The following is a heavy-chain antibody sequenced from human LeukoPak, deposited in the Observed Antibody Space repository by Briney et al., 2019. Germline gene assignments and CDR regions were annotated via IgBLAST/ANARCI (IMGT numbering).Heavy chain of an antibody. CDR3: ANGRGWSGSLGAY. CDR2: ISGSGGST. J-gene: IGHJ4*02. V-gene: IGHV3-23*01. CDR1: GFTFSSYA. D-gene: IGHD3-3*01. Sequence: EGSLRLSCAASGFTFSSYAMSWVRQAPGKGLEWVSAISGSGGSTYYADSVKGRFTISRDNSKNTLYLQMNSLRAEDMAVYYCANGRGWSGSLGAYWGQGTLVTVSS.